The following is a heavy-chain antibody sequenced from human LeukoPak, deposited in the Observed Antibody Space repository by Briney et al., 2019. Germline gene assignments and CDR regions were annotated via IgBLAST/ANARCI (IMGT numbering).Heavy chain of an antibody. CDR3: AREPIAVAGIFDF. CDR2: ISSSGSTI. D-gene: IGHD6-19*01. Sequence: GGSLRLSCAASGFTFSDYYMSWIRQAPGKGLEWVSSISSSGSTIYYADSVKGRFTISRDNAKNSLYLQMNSLRAEDTAAYYCAREPIAVAGIFDFWGQGTLVTVSS. CDR1: GFTFSDYY. J-gene: IGHJ4*02. V-gene: IGHV3-11*01.